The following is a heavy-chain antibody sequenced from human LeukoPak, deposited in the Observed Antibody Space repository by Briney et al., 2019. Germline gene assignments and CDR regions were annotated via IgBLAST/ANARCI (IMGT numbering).Heavy chain of an antibody. CDR1: GFTFDDYG. Sequence: PGGSLRLSCAASGFTFDDYGMSWVRQAPGKGLEWISGINWNGGSTVYADSVKGRFTISRDNAKNSLYLQMNSLRAEDTALYYCARDALVVITQGFDYWGQGTLVTVSS. CDR3: ARDALVVITQGFDY. CDR2: INWNGGST. J-gene: IGHJ4*02. V-gene: IGHV3-20*04. D-gene: IGHD3-22*01.